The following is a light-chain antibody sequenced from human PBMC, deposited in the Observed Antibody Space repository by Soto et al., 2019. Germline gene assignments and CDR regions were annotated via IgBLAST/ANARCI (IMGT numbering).Light chain of an antibody. CDR2: EVN. Sequence: QSALTQPPSASGSPGQSVTISCTGTSSDVGPYDYVSWFQHHPGKAAKLIISEVNKRPSGVPDRFSGSKSGNTASLTVSGLQAEDEADYYCGSYASGNSFVFGTGTKVTVL. CDR1: SSDVGPYDY. V-gene: IGLV2-8*01. J-gene: IGLJ1*01. CDR3: GSYASGNSFV.